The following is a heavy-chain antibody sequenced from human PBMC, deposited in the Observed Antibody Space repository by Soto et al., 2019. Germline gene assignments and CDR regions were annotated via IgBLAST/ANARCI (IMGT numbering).Heavy chain of an antibody. CDR2: IDQTGRT. Sequence: VQLQQWGAGLLKPSETLSLTCAVSGESFSDYFWSWIRQPPGKGLEWIGEIDQTGRTNYNPSLKSRVIMSVDTSKNQFSLNLSSVTAADTAMYYCARGVGSGRDYGLDVWGQGTTVTVS. J-gene: IGHJ6*02. CDR3: ARGVGSGRDYGLDV. CDR1: GESFSDYF. V-gene: IGHV4-34*01. D-gene: IGHD3-10*01.